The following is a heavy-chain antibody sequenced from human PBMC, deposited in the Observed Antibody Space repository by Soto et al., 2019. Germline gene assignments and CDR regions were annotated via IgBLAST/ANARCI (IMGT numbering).Heavy chain of an antibody. V-gene: IGHV3-23*01. CDR1: GFTFSSYA. D-gene: IGHD5-12*01. CDR2: ISGSGGST. J-gene: IGHJ4*02. Sequence: GGSLRLSCAASGFTFSSYAMSWVRQAPGKGLEWVSAISGSGGSTYYADSVKGRFTISRDNSKNTLYLQMNSLRAEDTAVYYCAKQRASSGYDGATTFLDYWGQGTLVTVSS. CDR3: AKQRASSGYDGATTFLDY.